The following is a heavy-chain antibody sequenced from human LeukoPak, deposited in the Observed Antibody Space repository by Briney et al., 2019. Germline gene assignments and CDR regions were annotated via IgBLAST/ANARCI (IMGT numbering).Heavy chain of an antibody. V-gene: IGHV4-38-2*02. Sequence: PSETLSLTCTVSDYSVGSGYYWASIRQPPGKGLEWIGSIYHSGSTYYNPSLKSRVTTSIDTSKNQFSLKLSSVTAADTAVYYCARANYYGSGSYISRGQIFDYWGQGTLVTVSS. CDR1: DYSVGSGYY. D-gene: IGHD3-10*01. J-gene: IGHJ4*02. CDR2: IYHSGST. CDR3: ARANYYGSGSYISRGQIFDY.